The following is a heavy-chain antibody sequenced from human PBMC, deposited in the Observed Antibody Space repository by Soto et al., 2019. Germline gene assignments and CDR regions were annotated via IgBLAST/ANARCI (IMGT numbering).Heavy chain of an antibody. Sequence: QIQLVQSEGEVKKPGASVKVSCKTPGYTFTNYGVTWVRQAPGQGLEWMGWLNTYNGNTKYAQRIQGRVTMTPDTSASTASVELRSLRSDDTAVYYCATAQTPTESDFWGQGTLVTVSS. J-gene: IGHJ4*02. V-gene: IGHV1-18*01. CDR2: LNTYNGNT. D-gene: IGHD4-4*01. CDR3: ATAQTPTESDF. CDR1: GYTFTNYG.